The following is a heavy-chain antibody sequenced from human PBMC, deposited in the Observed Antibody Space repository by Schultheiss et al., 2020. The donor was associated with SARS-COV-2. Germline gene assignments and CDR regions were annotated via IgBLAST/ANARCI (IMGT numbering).Heavy chain of an antibody. Sequence: GGSLRLSCAASGFTFSSYGMHWVRLVAGKGLEWVSSITRSRSYYADSVMGRFTISRDNAKNSLYLQMDSLRAEDTAVYYCARRGDHDDSDYDYWGQGALVTVSS. D-gene: IGHD4-11*01. J-gene: IGHJ4*02. CDR2: ITRSRSY. V-gene: IGHV3-21*01. CDR3: ARRGDHDDSDYDY. CDR1: GFTFSSYG.